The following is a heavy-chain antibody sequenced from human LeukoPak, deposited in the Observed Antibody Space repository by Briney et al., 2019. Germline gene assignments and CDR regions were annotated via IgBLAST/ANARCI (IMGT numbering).Heavy chain of an antibody. J-gene: IGHJ6*03. CDR3: AREIAVAGKNYYYYMDV. D-gene: IGHD6-19*01. CDR2: INHSGST. CDR1: GGSFSGYY. Sequence: SETLSLTCAVYGGSFSGYYWSWIRQPPVKGLEWIGEINHSGSTNYNPSLKSRVTISVDTSKNQFSLKLSSVTAADTAVYYCAREIAVAGKNYYYYMDVWGKGTTVTISS. V-gene: IGHV4-34*01.